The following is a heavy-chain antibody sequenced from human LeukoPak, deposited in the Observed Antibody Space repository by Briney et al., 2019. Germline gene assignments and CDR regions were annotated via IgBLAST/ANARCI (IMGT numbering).Heavy chain of an antibody. CDR1: GFTFSSYA. CDR2: ISYDGIDK. D-gene: IGHD3-22*01. Sequence: HPGGSLRLSCAASGFTFSSYAMHWVRQTPGKGLEWVAVISYDGIDKYYADSVKGRFTISRDNAKNSLYLQMNSLRAEDTAVYYCARVDSTGYYRGRGPIDYWGQGTLVTVSS. V-gene: IGHV3-30*04. J-gene: IGHJ4*02. CDR3: ARVDSTGYYRGRGPIDY.